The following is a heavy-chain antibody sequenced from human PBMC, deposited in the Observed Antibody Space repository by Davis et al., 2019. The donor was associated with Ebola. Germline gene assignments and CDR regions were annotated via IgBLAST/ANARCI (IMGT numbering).Heavy chain of an antibody. CDR1: GGTFSSYA. D-gene: IGHD1-14*01. CDR2: MNPNSGNT. V-gene: IGHV1-8*02. Sequence: ASVKVSCKASGGTFSSYAISWVRQAPGQGLEWMGWMNPNSGNTGYAQKFQGRVTMTRNTSISTAYMELSSLRSEDTAVYYCARGEPWPYYYYGMDVWGQGTTVTVSS. CDR3: ARGEPWPYYYYGMDV. J-gene: IGHJ6*02.